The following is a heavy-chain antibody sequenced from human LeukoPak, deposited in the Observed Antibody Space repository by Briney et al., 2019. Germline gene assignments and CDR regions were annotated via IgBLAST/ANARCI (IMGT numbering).Heavy chain of an antibody. CDR3: ARAGSSGDYQAGSFEY. V-gene: IGHV1-2*02. Sequence: GASVKVSCKASGYTFTGYYMHWVRQAPGQGLEWMGWINPNSGGTNYAQKFQGRVTMTRDTSISTAYMALSRLRSDDAAVYYCARAGSSGDYQAGSFEYWGQGTLVTVSS. D-gene: IGHD1-26*01. J-gene: IGHJ4*02. CDR1: GYTFTGYY. CDR2: INPNSGGT.